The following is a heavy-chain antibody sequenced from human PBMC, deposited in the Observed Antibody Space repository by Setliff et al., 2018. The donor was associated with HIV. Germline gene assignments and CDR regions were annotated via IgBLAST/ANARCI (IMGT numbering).Heavy chain of an antibody. CDR2: IYYSGST. J-gene: IGHJ6*03. V-gene: IGHV4-39*07. Sequence: SETLSLTCTVSGGSISSSSYYWGWIRQPPGKGLEWIGSIYYSGSTYYNPSLKSLVPISVDTSKNQFSLKLSSVTAADTAVYYCARVYGVTTINYYYYYMDVWGKGTTVTVSS. CDR1: GGSISSSSYY. CDR3: ARVYGVTTINYYYYYMDV. D-gene: IGHD4-17*01.